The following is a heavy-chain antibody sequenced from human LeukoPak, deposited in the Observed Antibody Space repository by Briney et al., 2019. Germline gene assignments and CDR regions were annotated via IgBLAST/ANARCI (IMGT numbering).Heavy chain of an antibody. CDR2: ISGSGGST. Sequence: GGSLRLSCAASGFTFSSYAMSWVRQAPGKGLEWVSAISGSGGSTYYADSVKGRFTISRDNSKNTLYLQMNSLKTEDTAVYYCATYRLWAVAGGVLADYWGQGTLVTVSS. CDR1: GFTFSSYA. V-gene: IGHV3-23*01. CDR3: ATYRLWAVAGGVLADY. J-gene: IGHJ4*02. D-gene: IGHD6-19*01.